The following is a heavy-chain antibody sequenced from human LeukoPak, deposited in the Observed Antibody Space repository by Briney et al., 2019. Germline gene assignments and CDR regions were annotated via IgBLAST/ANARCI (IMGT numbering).Heavy chain of an antibody. CDR2: ISSSDGNSK. V-gene: IGHV3-30*18. D-gene: IGHD3-3*01. Sequence: GGSLRLSYATSGFTFTCCGMHWVRQASGKGLEWVAAISSSDGNSKYYADSVKGRFTISRDNSKNTVYLQMNSLRADDTAVYYCAKWSGNRPLYYFDYWGQGTLVTVSS. J-gene: IGHJ4*02. CDR1: GFTFTCCG. CDR3: AKWSGNRPLYYFDY.